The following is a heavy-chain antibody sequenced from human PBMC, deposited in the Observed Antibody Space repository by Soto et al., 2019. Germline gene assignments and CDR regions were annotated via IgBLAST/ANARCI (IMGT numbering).Heavy chain of an antibody. CDR1: GDAFHSYA. CDR3: ALAPHWTSQLNRY. V-gene: IGHV1-69*06. J-gene: IGHJ4*02. D-gene: IGHD1-1*01. CDR2: IIPMSDSP. Sequence: ASVKVSCKASGDAFHSYAPNWVRQAPGQGLEWIGGIIPMSDSPTYAQEFQGRVAIIADISTRTAYMEVWSMRSEDTAVYYCALAPHWTSQLNRYWGQGTLVPVSS.